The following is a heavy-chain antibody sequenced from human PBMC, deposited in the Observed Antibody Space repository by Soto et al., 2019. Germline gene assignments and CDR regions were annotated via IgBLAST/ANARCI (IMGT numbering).Heavy chain of an antibody. CDR1: GFTFSSYW. CDR2: IAHDGSEK. CDR3: ARESHAHFDC. V-gene: IGHV3-7*01. Sequence: EVQLVESGGGLVQPGGSLRLSCAVSGFTFSSYWMSWVRQAPGRGLEWVATIAHDGSEKFYVDSVKGRFTISRDNTKNSPYLQMNSLRAEDTAVYYSARESHAHFDCWGQGTMVTVSS. J-gene: IGHJ4*02.